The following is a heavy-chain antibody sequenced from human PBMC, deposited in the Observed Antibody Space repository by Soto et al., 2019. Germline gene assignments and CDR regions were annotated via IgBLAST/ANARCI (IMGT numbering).Heavy chain of an antibody. J-gene: IGHJ5*02. CDR3: ARGDRYSGSFSDYFDP. CDR1: GASLSPGGYS. CDR2: IYERVRT. D-gene: IGHD1-26*01. V-gene: IGHV4-30-2*01. Sequence: KPSETLSLTCIVSGASLSPGGYSWCWIRQPPGKGPEWIGYIYERVRTNYKPPHKSRASISMDKSRNQVSVRLTSVTAADTAVYFCARGDRYSGSFSDYFDPWGQGTLVTVSS.